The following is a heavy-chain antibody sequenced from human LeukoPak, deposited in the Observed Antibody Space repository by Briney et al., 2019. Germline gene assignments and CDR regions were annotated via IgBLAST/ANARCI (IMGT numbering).Heavy chain of an antibody. CDR2: IYTSGST. CDR1: GGSISSYY. D-gene: IGHD3-10*01. V-gene: IGHV4-4*07. J-gene: IGHJ6*03. Sequence: PSETLSLTCTVSGGSISSYYWSWIRQPAGKGLEWIGRIYTSGSTNYNPSLKSRVTMSVDTSKNQFSLKLSSVTAADTAVYYCARGRVTYYYGSGKHYMDVWGKGTTVTISS. CDR3: ARGRVTYYYGSGKHYMDV.